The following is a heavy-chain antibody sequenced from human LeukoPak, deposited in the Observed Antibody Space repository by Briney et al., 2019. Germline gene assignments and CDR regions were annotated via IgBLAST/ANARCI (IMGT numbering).Heavy chain of an antibody. J-gene: IGHJ4*02. Sequence: GGSLRLSRAASGFTLSTYAMSWVRQTPGKGLEWVAAISSSDAGTYHADSVRGRFTISRDNSKNTLYLQMNSLRAEDTAVYYCARGVGNYTYYFDSWGQGTLVTVSS. CDR1: GFTLSTYA. V-gene: IGHV3-23*01. D-gene: IGHD3-22*01. CDR2: ISSSDAGT. CDR3: ARGVGNYTYYFDS.